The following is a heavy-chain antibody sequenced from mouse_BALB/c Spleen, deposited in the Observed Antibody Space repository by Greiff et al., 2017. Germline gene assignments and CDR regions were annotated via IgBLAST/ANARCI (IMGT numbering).Heavy chain of an antibody. CDR3: VRYYGYAMDY. D-gene: IGHD1-2*01. CDR2: INPSTGYT. CDR1: GYTFTSYW. Sequence: QVQLKESGAELAKPGASVKMSCKASGYTFTSYWMHWVKQRPGQGLEWIGYINPSTGYTEYNQKFKDKATLTADKSSSTAYMQLSSLTSEDSAVYYCVRYYGYAMDYWGQGTSVTVSS. J-gene: IGHJ4*01. V-gene: IGHV1-7*01.